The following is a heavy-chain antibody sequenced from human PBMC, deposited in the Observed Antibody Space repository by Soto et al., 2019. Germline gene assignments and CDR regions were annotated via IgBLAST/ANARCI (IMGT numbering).Heavy chain of an antibody. V-gene: IGHV1-69*02. CDR1: GGTFSSYS. D-gene: IGHD5-18*01. CDR3: ARGYLQPGAVDY. J-gene: IGHJ4*02. CDR2: IIPILDIS. Sequence: QVQLVQSRAEVKTPGSSVKVSCKASGGTFSSYSINWVRQAPGQGPEWMGRIIPILDISNYAQKFQGRVTITADKSTSTAYMELSSLRSEDPAVYYCARGYLQPGAVDYWGQGTLVSVSS.